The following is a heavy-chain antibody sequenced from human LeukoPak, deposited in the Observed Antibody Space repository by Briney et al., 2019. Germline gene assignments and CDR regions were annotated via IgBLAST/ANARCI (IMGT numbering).Heavy chain of an antibody. V-gene: IGHV3-9*01. J-gene: IGHJ4*02. CDR1: GFTFDDYA. CDR2: ISWNSGSI. CDR3: AKDIAAAGSYFDY. Sequence: GRSLRLSCAASGFTFDDYAMHWVQQAPGKGLEWVSGISWNSGSIGYADSVKGRFTISRDNAKNSLYLQMNSLRAEDTALYYCAKDIAAAGSYFDYWGQGTLVTVSS. D-gene: IGHD6-13*01.